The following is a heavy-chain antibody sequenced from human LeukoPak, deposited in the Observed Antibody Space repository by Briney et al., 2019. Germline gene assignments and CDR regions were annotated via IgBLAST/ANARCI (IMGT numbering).Heavy chain of an antibody. V-gene: IGHV3-23*01. D-gene: IGHD3-3*01. CDR1: GFTFSSYA. J-gene: IGHJ4*02. Sequence: PGGSLRLSCAASGFTFSSYAMSWVRQAPGKGLEWVSAISGSGGSTYYADSVKGRFTISRDNSKNTLYLQMNSLRAEDTAVYYCAKSPPHDFWSGYYNSYYFDYWGQGTLVTVSS. CDR2: ISGSGGST. CDR3: AKSPPHDFWSGYYNSYYFDY.